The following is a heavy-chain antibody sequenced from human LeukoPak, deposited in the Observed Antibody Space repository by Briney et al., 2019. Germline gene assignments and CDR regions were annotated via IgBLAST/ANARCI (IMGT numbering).Heavy chain of an antibody. CDR3: ARDCSGGSCYSDY. J-gene: IGHJ4*03. D-gene: IGHD2-15*01. Sequence: VASVKVSCKASGYTFTSYGISWVRQAPGQGLEWMGWVSAYNGNTNYTQKLQGRVTMTTDTSTSTAYMELRSLRSDDTAVYYCARDCSGGSCYSDYWGQGTLVTVSS. CDR1: GYTFTSYG. V-gene: IGHV1-18*01. CDR2: VSAYNGNT.